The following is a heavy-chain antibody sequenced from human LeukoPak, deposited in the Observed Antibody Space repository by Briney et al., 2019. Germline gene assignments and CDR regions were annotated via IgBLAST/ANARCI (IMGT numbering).Heavy chain of an antibody. D-gene: IGHD6-19*01. CDR2: INSVGSST. V-gene: IGHV3-74*01. J-gene: IGHJ4*02. Sequence: GGSLRLSCAASGFTFSSFWMHWVRQAPGKGLVWVSRINSVGSSTSYADSVKGRFTISRDNAKNTLYLQMNSLRAEDTAVYYCARERTRGWDAFDFWGQGTLVTVSS. CDR3: ARERTRGWDAFDF. CDR1: GFTFSSFW.